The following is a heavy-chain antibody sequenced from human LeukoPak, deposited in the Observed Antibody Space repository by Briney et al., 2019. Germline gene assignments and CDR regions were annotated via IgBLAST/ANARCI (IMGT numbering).Heavy chain of an antibody. Sequence: SETLSLTCTVSGGSISSSSYYWGWIRQPPGKGLEWIGSIYYSGSTYYNPSLKSRVTISVDTSKDQFSLKLSSVTAADTAVYYCARQEVATISLDYWGQGTLVTVSS. CDR2: IYYSGST. CDR1: GGSISSSSYY. D-gene: IGHD5-12*01. J-gene: IGHJ4*02. CDR3: ARQEVATISLDY. V-gene: IGHV4-39*01.